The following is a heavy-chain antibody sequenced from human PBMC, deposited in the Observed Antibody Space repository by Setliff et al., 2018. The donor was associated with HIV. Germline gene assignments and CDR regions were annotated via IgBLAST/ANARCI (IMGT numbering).Heavy chain of an antibody. CDR2: INPNSGGT. CDR1: GYTSTGYY. D-gene: IGHD3-9*01. Sequence: ASVKVSCKASGYTSTGYYMHWVRQAPGQGLEWMGRINPNSGGTNYAQKFQGRVTMTRDTSISTAYMELSRLRSDDTAVYYCAREYYDILTGYYRVRYFQHWGQGTLVTVSS. CDR3: AREYYDILTGYYRVRYFQH. V-gene: IGHV1-2*06. J-gene: IGHJ1*01.